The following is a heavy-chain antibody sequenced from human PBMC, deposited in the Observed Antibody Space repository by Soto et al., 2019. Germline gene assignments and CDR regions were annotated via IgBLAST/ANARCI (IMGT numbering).Heavy chain of an antibody. Sequence: PAETLSLTCTVSGGSMSSGDYYWSWIRQPPGKGLEWIGYIYYSGSTYYNPSLKSRVTISVDTSKNQFSLKLSSVTAADTAVYYCARVYNDYYYGMDVLGQGTTVTGSS. J-gene: IGHJ6*01. CDR3: ARVYNDYYYGMDV. D-gene: IGHD1-1*01. CDR1: GGSMSSGDYY. V-gene: IGHV4-30-4*01. CDR2: IYYSGST.